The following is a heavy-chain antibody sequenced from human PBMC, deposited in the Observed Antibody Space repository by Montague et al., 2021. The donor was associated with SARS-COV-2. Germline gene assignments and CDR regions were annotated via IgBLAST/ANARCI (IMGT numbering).Heavy chain of an antibody. J-gene: IGHJ5*02. Sequence: SETLSLTCTVSGVSISSYYWGWIRQPPGKGLEWIGYIYYSGSTNYNPSLKSRVPISVDTSKNQFSLKLSSVTAADTAVYYCARHGDTMVRGVIINVGWFDPWGQGTLVTVSS. V-gene: IGHV4-59*08. D-gene: IGHD3-10*01. CDR2: IYYSGST. CDR3: ARHGDTMVRGVIINVGWFDP. CDR1: GVSISSYY.